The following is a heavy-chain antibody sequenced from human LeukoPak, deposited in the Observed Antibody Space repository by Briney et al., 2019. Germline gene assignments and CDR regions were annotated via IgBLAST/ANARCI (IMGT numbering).Heavy chain of an antibody. CDR1: GYTFTGYY. Sequence: SVKVSCKASGYTFTGYYMHWVRQAPGQGLEWMGRIIPILGIANYAQKFQGRVTITADKSTSTAYMELSSLRSEDTAVYYCARDSGDVVVPAAMSRFDPRGQGTLVTVSS. D-gene: IGHD2-2*01. J-gene: IGHJ5*02. CDR3: ARDSGDVVVPAAMSRFDP. V-gene: IGHV1-69*04. CDR2: IIPILGIA.